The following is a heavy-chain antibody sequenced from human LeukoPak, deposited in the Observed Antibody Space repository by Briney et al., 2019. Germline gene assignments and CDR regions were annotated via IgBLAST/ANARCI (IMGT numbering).Heavy chain of an antibody. CDR2: IHDSGST. CDR1: GASISSGDYH. J-gene: IGHJ4*02. Sequence: SQTLSLTCTVSGASISSGDYHWNWIRQPPGKGLEWIGFIHDSGSTYYNPSLKSRVSISRDMSKNQLSLMLSSVTAADTAVYYCARGKPPSKELYDFWSGYPLDYWGQGTLVTVSS. CDR3: ARGKPPSKELYDFWSGYPLDY. D-gene: IGHD3-3*01. V-gene: IGHV4-30-4*01.